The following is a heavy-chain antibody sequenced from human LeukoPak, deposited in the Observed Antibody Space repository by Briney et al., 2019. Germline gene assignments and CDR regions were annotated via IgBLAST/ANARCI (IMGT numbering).Heavy chain of an antibody. CDR2: ITNNGGYT. CDR3: AGAPPDGFYDY. J-gene: IGHJ4*02. Sequence: GGSLRLSCAASGFSFSSSAMHWVRQAPGKGLEYVSAITNNGGYTYYANSVKGRFTIPRGDSKNTLYLQMGSLRTEDTAVYYCAGAPPDGFYDYWGQGTLVTVSS. V-gene: IGHV3-64*01. CDR1: GFSFSSSA. D-gene: IGHD3-22*01.